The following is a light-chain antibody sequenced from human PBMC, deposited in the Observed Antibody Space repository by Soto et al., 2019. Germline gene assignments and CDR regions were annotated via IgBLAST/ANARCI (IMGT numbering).Light chain of an antibody. V-gene: IGLV2-8*01. CDR2: EVV. Sequence: QSALTQPPSASWSPGQSVTISCTGTKSDIGVHDFVSWYQHHPGKAPRLIIYEVVQRPSGVPDRFSGSKSGNTASLTVSGLQAADEAEYFCKSYAGSNTYVFGSGTKRTVI. CDR3: KSYAGSNTYV. CDR1: KSDIGVHDF. J-gene: IGLJ1*01.